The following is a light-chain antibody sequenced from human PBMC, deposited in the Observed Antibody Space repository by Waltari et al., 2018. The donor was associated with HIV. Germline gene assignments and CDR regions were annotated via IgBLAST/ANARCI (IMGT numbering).Light chain of an antibody. Sequence: YVMTQPSSLSVAPGETATISCGANNIGSQSVHSYQQRPGQAPVLVISDDSDRPSEIPERFAGSNSGNTATLTISGVEAGDEADYYCQVWDSTSDHPAFGGGTKLTVL. J-gene: IGLJ3*02. CDR3: QVWDSTSDHPA. V-gene: IGLV3-21*01. CDR2: DDS. CDR1: NIGSQS.